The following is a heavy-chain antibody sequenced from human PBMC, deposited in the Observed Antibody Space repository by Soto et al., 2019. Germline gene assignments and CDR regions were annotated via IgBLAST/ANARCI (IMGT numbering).Heavy chain of an antibody. J-gene: IGHJ4*02. Sequence: QVQLVQSGAELKKPGASVTVSCKASGYTFTGHDLHWVRQAPGQGRGWMGWIKANGGATKYARKFQGSVNMTRDTSTTSAYLELNSLRSDDTAVYFCARVGSYSDGSSYPYCGQGTLVTVSA. D-gene: IGHD6-6*01. V-gene: IGHV1-2*02. CDR2: IKANGGAT. CDR1: GYTFTGHD. CDR3: ARVGSYSDGSSYPY.